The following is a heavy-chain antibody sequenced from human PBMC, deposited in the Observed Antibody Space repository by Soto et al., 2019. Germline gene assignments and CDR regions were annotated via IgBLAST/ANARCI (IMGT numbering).Heavy chain of an antibody. CDR2: INPSSGST. D-gene: IGHD6-13*01. Sequence: QVQLVQSGAEVKKPGASVKVSCKASGYTFTSYYIHCVRQAPGQGLEWMGIINPSSGSTNYAQKFQGRLTMTRDTSTTTVYMELSRLTSEDTAVYYCARAQGMAAAGRVPFDSWGQGALVTVSS. CDR3: ARAQGMAAAGRVPFDS. J-gene: IGHJ4*02. CDR1: GYTFTSYY. V-gene: IGHV1-46*03.